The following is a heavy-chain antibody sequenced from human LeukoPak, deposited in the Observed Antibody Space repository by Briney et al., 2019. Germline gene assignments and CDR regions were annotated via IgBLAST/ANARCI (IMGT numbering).Heavy chain of an antibody. V-gene: IGHV1-18*01. CDR3: ARRSMTTALSHFDY. D-gene: IGHD4-17*01. Sequence: GASVKVSCKASGYTFTSYGISWVRQAPGQGLEWMGWISAYNGNTNYAQKVQDRVTMTTDTSTSTAFVELRSLRSDDTAVYYCARRSMTTALSHFDYWGQGTLVTVSS. CDR1: GYTFTSYG. J-gene: IGHJ4*02. CDR2: ISAYNGNT.